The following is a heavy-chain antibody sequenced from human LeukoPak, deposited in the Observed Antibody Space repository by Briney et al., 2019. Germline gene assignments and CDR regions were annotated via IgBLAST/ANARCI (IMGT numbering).Heavy chain of an antibody. V-gene: IGHV3-7*01. CDR3: ARKNGLDY. CDR2: IKQDGSEK. CDR1: GLTFRNFW. Sequence: TGGSLRLSCAVSGLTFRNFWMSWVRQAPGKGLEWVANIKQDGSEKYYVDSVKGRFTISRDNAKNSLYLQMNSLRAEDTAVYYCARKNGLDYWGQGTLVTVSS. J-gene: IGHJ4*02.